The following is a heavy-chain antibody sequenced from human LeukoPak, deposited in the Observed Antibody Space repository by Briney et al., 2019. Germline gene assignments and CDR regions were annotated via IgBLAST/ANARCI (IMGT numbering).Heavy chain of an antibody. D-gene: IGHD2-2*01. CDR2: IYSGGTT. CDR3: ARQTGESTNFDN. CDR1: GFTVSSSH. J-gene: IGHJ4*02. Sequence: PGGSLRLSCAASGFTVSSSHISWVRQAPGKGLEWVSAIYSGGTTYYADSVRGRFTISRDNSKNTLYLLMNSLRAEDTAMYHCARQTGESTNFDNWGQGTLVTVSS. V-gene: IGHV3-53*01.